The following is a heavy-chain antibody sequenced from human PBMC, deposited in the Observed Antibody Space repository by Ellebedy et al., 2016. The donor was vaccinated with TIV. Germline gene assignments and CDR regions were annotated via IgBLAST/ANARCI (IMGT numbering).Heavy chain of an antibody. J-gene: IGHJ5*02. CDR2: IRQEGDEI. CDR1: GFNFRSYW. CDR3: ARRASYGDYAVQVNPWFDP. D-gene: IGHD4-17*01. V-gene: IGHV3-7*01. Sequence: GESLKISCAASGFNFRSYWMTWVRQTPGKGLEWVAKIRQEGDEIYYVESVKGRFTISRDNAKNSLFLQMNSLRVEDTAVYYCARRASYGDYAVQVNPWFDPWGQGTLVTVSS.